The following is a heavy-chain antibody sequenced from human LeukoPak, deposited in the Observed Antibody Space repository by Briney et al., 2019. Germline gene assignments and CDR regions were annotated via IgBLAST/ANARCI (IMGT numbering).Heavy chain of an antibody. CDR3: ARVPVSYDSSGYYYYYYYMDV. CDR2: INPKSGGT. V-gene: IGHV1-2*02. Sequence: ASVKVSCKASGYTFTDYFMNWVRQAPGQGLEWMGWINPKSGGTVYAQKFQGRVTMTRDTSSSTAYMELSRLRFDDTVVYYCARVPVSYDSSGYYYYYYYMDVWGKGTTVTVSS. J-gene: IGHJ6*03. CDR1: GYTFTDYF. D-gene: IGHD3-22*01.